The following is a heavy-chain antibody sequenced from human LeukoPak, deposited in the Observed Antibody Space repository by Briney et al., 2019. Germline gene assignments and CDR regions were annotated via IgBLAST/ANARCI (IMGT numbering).Heavy chain of an antibody. Sequence: SQTLSLTCAISGDSVSSNSAAWHWIRQSPSRGLEWLGRTYYRSKWYNDYAVSMKSRITINPDTSKNHFSLQLNSVTPEDTAVYYCARVAGRDGYDYWGQGTLVTVSS. J-gene: IGHJ4*02. V-gene: IGHV6-1*01. CDR1: GDSVSSNSAA. CDR3: ARVAGRDGYDY. D-gene: IGHD5-24*01. CDR2: TYYRSKWYN.